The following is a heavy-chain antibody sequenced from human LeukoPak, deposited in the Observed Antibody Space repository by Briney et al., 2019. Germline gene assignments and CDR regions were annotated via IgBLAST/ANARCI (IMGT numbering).Heavy chain of an antibody. CDR3: ATLVNYGGKPSDFDY. D-gene: IGHD4-23*01. CDR2: FDPEDGET. CDR1: GYTLTELS. J-gene: IGHJ4*02. Sequence: GASVKVSCKVSGYTLTELSMHWVRQAPGKGLEWVGGFDPEDGETIYAQKFQGRVTMTEDTSTDTAYMELSSLRSEDTAVYYCATLVNYGGKPSDFDYWGQGTLVTVSS. V-gene: IGHV1-24*01.